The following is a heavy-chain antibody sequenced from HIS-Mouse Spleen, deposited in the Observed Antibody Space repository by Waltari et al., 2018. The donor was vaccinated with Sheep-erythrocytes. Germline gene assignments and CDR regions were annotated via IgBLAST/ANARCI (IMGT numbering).Heavy chain of an antibody. D-gene: IGHD3-22*01. J-gene: IGHJ4*02. CDR2: IYYRGST. Sequence: QLQLQESGPGLVKPSETLSLTCTVSGGSISSSSYYWGWIRQPPGKGLEWMGSIYYRGSTYYNPSLKSRVTISVDTSKNQFSLKLSYVTAADTAVYYCARLYYYDSSGYYFDYWGQGTLVTVSS. CDR1: GGSISSSSYY. CDR3: ARLYYYDSSGYYFDY. V-gene: IGHV4-39*01.